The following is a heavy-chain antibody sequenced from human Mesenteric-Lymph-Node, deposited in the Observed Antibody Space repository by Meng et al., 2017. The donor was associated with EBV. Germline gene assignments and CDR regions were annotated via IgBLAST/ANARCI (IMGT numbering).Heavy chain of an antibody. CDR2: INHSGST. CDR3: ARAFCGGDCSHFDY. CDR1: GGSFSGYY. Sequence: QVQLQQWGGGLLKPSETLSLTCDVYGGSFSGYYWSWIRQPPGKGLEWIGEINHSGSTNYNPSLTSRVTISVDTSKNHFSLKLTSVTAADTAVYYCARAFCGGDCSHFDYWGQGTLVTVSS. V-gene: IGHV4-34*01. D-gene: IGHD2-21*01. J-gene: IGHJ4*02.